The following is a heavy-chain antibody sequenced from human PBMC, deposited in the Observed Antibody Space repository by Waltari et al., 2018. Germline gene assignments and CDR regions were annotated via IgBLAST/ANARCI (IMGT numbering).Heavy chain of an antibody. CDR3: ARDPWFDS. Sequence: QVQLQESGPGLVKTSQTLSLTCPVSGASVGRGNYFGTWIRQPAGKGLEWIGHSDSSGSTTYNSSLKSRAIISLDTSKNQFSLTLNSVTAADTAVYFCARDPWFDSWGQGTLVIVSS. V-gene: IGHV4-61*09. J-gene: IGHJ5*01. CDR2: SDSSGST. CDR1: GASVGRGNYF.